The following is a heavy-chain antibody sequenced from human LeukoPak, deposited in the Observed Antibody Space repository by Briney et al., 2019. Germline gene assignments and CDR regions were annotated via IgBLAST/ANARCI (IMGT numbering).Heavy chain of an antibody. Sequence: PSETLSLTCTVSGGSISSYYWSWIRQPAGKGLEWIGRIYTSGSTNYNPSLKSRVTMSVDTSKNQFSLKLSSVTAADTAVYHCAREASSSSYYYYYYMDVWGKGTTVTVSS. J-gene: IGHJ6*03. CDR2: IYTSGST. D-gene: IGHD6-13*01. CDR1: GGSISSYY. V-gene: IGHV4-4*07. CDR3: AREASSSSYYYYYYMDV.